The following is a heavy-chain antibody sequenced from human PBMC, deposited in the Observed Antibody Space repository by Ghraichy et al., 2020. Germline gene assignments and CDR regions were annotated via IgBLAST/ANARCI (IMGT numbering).Heavy chain of an antibody. CDR3: ARSFSGSLQTFAY. D-gene: IGHD1-26*01. V-gene: IGHV5-51*01. CDR2: VFPGDSDT. Sequence: GESLNISCEGSGYKFSSYWIGWVRQMPGKGLEWMGIVFPGDSDTKYSASFQGQVTISFDKSISTAYLQWSSLKASDTAIYYCARSFSGSLQTFAYWGQGTLVIVSS. J-gene: IGHJ4*02. CDR1: GYKFSSYW.